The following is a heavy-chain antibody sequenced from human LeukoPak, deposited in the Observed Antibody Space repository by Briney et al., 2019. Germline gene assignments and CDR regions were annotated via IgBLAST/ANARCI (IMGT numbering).Heavy chain of an antibody. CDR2: IYHSGST. Sequence: PSQTLSLTCTVSGGSISSDDYYCSWIRQPAGKGLEWIGYIYHSGSTKYNSSLKSRVTMSVDTSKNQFSLKLSSVTAADTAVYYCARGSIRGSNYYYYMDVWGKGTTVTISS. D-gene: IGHD3-10*01. V-gene: IGHV4-61*10. CDR1: GGSISSDDYY. J-gene: IGHJ6*03. CDR3: ARGSIRGSNYYYYMDV.